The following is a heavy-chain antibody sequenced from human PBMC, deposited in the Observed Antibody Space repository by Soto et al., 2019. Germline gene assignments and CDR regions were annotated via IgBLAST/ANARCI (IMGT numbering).Heavy chain of an antibody. D-gene: IGHD1-26*01. V-gene: IGHV1-69*06. CDR3: ASWGELLGTAEYFQH. CDR1: GGTFSSYA. Sequence: QVQLVQSGAEVKKPGSSVKVSCKASGGTFSSYAISWVRQAPGQGLEWMGGIIPIFGTANYAQKFRGRVTITADKSTSTAYMERSSLRSEDTAVYYCASWGELLGTAEYFQHWGQGTLVTVSS. J-gene: IGHJ1*01. CDR2: IIPIFGTA.